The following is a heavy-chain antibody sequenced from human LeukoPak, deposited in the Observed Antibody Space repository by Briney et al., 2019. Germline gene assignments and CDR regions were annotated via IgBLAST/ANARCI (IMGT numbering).Heavy chain of an antibody. CDR1: GASISSYY. CDR2: IYNSGST. Sequence: SETLSLTCTVSGASISSYYWSWIRQPPGKGLEWIGYIYNSGSTNYNPSLKSRVTISVDTSKNQFSLKLSSVTAADTAVYYCARSYYDILTGYCVFDYWGQGTLVTVSS. J-gene: IGHJ4*02. CDR3: ARSYYDILTGYCVFDY. V-gene: IGHV4-59*01. D-gene: IGHD3-9*01.